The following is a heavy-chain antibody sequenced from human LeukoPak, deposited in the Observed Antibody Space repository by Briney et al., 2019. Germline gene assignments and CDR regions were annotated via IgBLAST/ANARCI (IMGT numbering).Heavy chain of an antibody. V-gene: IGHV4-59*10. CDR3: ARGQYSSGWPADYYYYGMDV. Sequence: SETLSLTCAVYGGSFSGYYWSWIRQPAGKGLEWIGRIYTSGSTNYNPSLKSRVTMSVDTSKNQFSLKLSSVTAADTAVYYCARGQYSSGWPADYYYYGMDVWGQGTTVTVSS. D-gene: IGHD6-19*01. CDR1: GGSFSGYY. J-gene: IGHJ6*02. CDR2: IYTSGST.